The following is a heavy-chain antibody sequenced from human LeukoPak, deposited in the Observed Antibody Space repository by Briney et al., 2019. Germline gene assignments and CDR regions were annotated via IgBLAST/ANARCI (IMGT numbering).Heavy chain of an antibody. CDR2: INPNSGGT. CDR3: ATRRIAAAGIDDY. Sequence: ASVKVSCKASGXXXXGYXXHXXRQAXXXXXXXMGWINPNSGGTNYAQKFQGRVTMTRDTSISTAYMELSRLRSDDTAVYYCATRRIAAAGIDDYWGQGTLVTVSS. J-gene: IGHJ4*02. D-gene: IGHD6-13*01. V-gene: IGHV1-2*02. CDR1: GXXXXGYX.